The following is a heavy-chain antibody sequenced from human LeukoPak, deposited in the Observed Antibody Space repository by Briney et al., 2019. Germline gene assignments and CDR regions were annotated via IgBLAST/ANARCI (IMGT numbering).Heavy chain of an antibody. D-gene: IGHD6-19*01. CDR1: GFIFNSYG. Sequence: QVQLPETVGGVAQPGGSLRLPCVGSGFIFNSYGMHWVRQAPGKGLEWVAFIRHDGSDKLYADSVRGRFTISRDNSKNTLYVQMNSLRLEDMAVYYCVKDGWPFSDFGHSFNYWGHGTLVTVSS. J-gene: IGHJ5*01. V-gene: IGHV3-30*02. CDR3: VKDGWPFSDFGHSFNY. CDR2: IRHDGSDK.